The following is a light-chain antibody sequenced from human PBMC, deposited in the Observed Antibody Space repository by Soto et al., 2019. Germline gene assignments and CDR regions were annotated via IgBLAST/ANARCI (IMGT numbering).Light chain of an antibody. Sequence: EIVLTQSPGTLSLSPGKRATLSCRASQSLSSNYLAWYQQKPGQAPRLLMYGVSSRATGIPDRFSGSGSGTDFTLTISRLEPEDFAVYYCQQYGSSPLFTFGQGTRLEIK. V-gene: IGKV3-20*01. CDR2: GVS. CDR3: QQYGSSPLFT. J-gene: IGKJ5*01. CDR1: QSLSSNY.